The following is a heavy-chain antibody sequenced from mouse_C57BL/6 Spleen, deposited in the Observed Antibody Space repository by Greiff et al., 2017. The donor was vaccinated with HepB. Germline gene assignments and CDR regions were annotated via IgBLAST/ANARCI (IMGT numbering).Heavy chain of an antibody. D-gene: IGHD2-12*01. CDR3: AKGRPLRRGYAMDY. J-gene: IGHJ4*01. CDR1: GFSLTSYG. Sequence: VKVVESGPGLVAPSQSLSITCTVSGFSLTSYGVSWVRQPPGKGLEWLGVIWGDGSTNYHSALISRLSISKDNSKSQVFLKLNSLQTDDTATYYCAKGRPLRRGYAMDYWGQGTSVTVSS. CDR2: IWGDGST. V-gene: IGHV2-3*01.